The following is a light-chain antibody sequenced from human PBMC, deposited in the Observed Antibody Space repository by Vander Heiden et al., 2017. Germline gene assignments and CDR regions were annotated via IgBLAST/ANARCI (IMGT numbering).Light chain of an antibody. Sequence: SVLTQPPSVSGAPGQRVTISCTGGSSNIGAGYDVHWYQQLPGTAPKLLIYGNSNRPSGVPDRFSGSKSGTSASLAITGLQAEDEADYYCQSYDSSLSAVVFGGGTKLTVL. CDR3: QSYDSSLSAVV. CDR2: GNS. CDR1: SSNIGAGYD. V-gene: IGLV1-40*01. J-gene: IGLJ2*01.